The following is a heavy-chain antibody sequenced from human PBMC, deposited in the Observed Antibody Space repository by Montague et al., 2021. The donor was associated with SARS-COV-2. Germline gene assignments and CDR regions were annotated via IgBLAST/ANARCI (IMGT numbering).Heavy chain of an antibody. D-gene: IGHD5-24*01. CDR2: IDWDDDK. J-gene: IGHJ6*02. CDR3: ARTSVEMATIGAYYYYGMDV. V-gene: IGHV2-70*01. CDR1: GFSLSTSGMC. Sequence: VKPTQTLTLTCTFSGFSLSTSGMCVSWIRQPPGKALEWLALIDWDDDKYYSTSLKTRLTISKDTSKNQVVLTMTNMDPVDTATYYCARTSVEMATIGAYYYYGMDVWGRGTTVTVSS.